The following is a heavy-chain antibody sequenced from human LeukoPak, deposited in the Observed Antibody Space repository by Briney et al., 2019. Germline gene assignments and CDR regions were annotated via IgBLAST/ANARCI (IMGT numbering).Heavy chain of an antibody. CDR2: FNPEDGET. CDR1: GYTLTELS. D-gene: IGHD2/OR15-2a*01. V-gene: IGHV1-24*01. CDR3: RGRQLEYESFDY. J-gene: IGHJ4*02. Sequence: ASVKVSCKVSGYTLTELSIYWVRQAPGKGLEWMGTFNPEDGETIYAQKFQARVTMTEDTSTDTAYMELSRLRSEDTAVYCCRGRQLEYESFDYWGQGTLVTVSS.